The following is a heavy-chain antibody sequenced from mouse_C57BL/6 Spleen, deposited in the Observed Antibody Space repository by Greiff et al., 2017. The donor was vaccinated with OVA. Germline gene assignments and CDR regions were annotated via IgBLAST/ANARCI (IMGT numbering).Heavy chain of an antibody. CDR2: IDPSDSET. CDR3: ARRGSSNFYYFDD. V-gene: IGHV1-52*01. D-gene: IGHD1-1*01. J-gene: IGHJ2*01. CDR1: SYTFTSYW. Sequence: QVQLQQPGAELVRPGSSVKLSCKASSYTFTSYWMHWVKQRPIQGLEWIGNIDPSDSETHYTQKFKDKATLTVDKSSSTAYMQLSSLTSEDSAVYYCARRGSSNFYYFDDWGQGTTLTVSS.